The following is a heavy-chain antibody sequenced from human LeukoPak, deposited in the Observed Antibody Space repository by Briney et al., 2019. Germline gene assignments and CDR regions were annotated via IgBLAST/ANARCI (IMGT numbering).Heavy chain of an antibody. D-gene: IGHD1-26*01. CDR1: GFTFIHYQ. J-gene: IGHJ3*02. CDR3: ARYGYSGSYRDNAFDI. Sequence: GGSLRLSCAASGFTFIHYQMNWVRQAPGKGLEWVSYISSSGTTIYYADSVKGRFTISRDNAKNSLYLQINSLRAEDTAVYYCARYGYSGSYRDNAFDIWGQGTMVTVSS. V-gene: IGHV3-48*03. CDR2: ISSSGTTI.